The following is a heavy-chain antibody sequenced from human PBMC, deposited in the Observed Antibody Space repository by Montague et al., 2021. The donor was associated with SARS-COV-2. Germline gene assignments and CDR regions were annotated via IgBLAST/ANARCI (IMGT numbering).Heavy chain of an antibody. J-gene: IGHJ4*02. CDR2: MYFSGST. V-gene: IGHV4-59*13. Sequence: SETLSLTCTVSGGSIISYSCCWIWIPPAPGLERIGFMYFSGSTTYNPTLTSRVPLSVDTSKTQFSLKLSSVTAAHTAVYYCASDFDYWGQGTLVTVSS. CDR1: GGSIISYS. CDR3: ASDFDY.